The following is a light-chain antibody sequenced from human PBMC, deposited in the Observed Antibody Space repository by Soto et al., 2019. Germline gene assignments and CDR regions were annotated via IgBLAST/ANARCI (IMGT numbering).Light chain of an antibody. CDR2: AAS. J-gene: IGKJ5*01. CDR3: QQSYSTLSIS. CDR1: ESISRH. Sequence: DIQMTQSPSSLSASVGDRVTITCRASESISRHLNWYQQKPGKAPNLLIYAASTLQNGAPSRFSGSGSGTDFTLTISSLQPEAFATSYCQQSYSTLSISFGQGTRLEIK. V-gene: IGKV1-39*01.